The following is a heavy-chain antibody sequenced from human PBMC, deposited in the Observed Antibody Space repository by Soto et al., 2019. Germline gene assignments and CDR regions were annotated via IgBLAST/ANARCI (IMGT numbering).Heavy chain of an antibody. CDR2: IYPGDSDT. Sequence: PGESLKISCKGSGYSFTSYWIGWVLQMPGKGLEWMGIIYPGDSDTRYSPSFQGQVTISADKSISTAYLQWSSLKASDTAMYYCASIEGDGYNYEVPDYWGQGTLVTVSS. CDR1: GYSFTSYW. D-gene: IGHD5-12*01. J-gene: IGHJ4*02. V-gene: IGHV5-51*01. CDR3: ASIEGDGYNYEVPDY.